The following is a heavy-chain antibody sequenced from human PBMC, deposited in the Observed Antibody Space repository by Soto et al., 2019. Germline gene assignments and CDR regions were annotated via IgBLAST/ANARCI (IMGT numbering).Heavy chain of an antibody. CDR3: ARSHGSWRLDY. CDR2: IHHSGLT. CDR1: GGSINSAW. V-gene: IGHV4-4*02. D-gene: IGHD3-10*01. J-gene: IGHJ4*02. Sequence: SETLSLTCVVSGGSINSAWWNWVRQPPEKGLEWIGEIHHSGLTNSNPSLKSRVSFSVDESTNEVSLKINSVTAADTAIYYCARSHGSWRLDYWGLGTPVTVSS.